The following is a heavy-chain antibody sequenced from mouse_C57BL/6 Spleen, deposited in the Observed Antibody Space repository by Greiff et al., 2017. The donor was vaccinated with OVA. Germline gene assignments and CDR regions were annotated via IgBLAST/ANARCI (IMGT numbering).Heavy chain of an antibody. J-gene: IGHJ4*01. CDR2: IDPENGDT. V-gene: IGHV14-4*01. Sequence: VQLQQSGAELVRPGASVKLSCTASGFNIKDDYMHWVKQRPEQGLEWIGWIDPENGDTEYASKFQGKATITADTSSNTAYLQLSSLTSEDTAVYYCTNPYYAMDYWGQGTSVTVSA. CDR1: GFNIKDDY. CDR3: TNPYYAMDY.